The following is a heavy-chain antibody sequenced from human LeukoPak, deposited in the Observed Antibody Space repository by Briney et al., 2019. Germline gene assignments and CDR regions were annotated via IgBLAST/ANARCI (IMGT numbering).Heavy chain of an antibody. CDR1: GGSISSGSYY. CDR3: ALGITMVRGVITPGY. J-gene: IGHJ4*02. D-gene: IGHD3-10*01. V-gene: IGHV4-61*02. CDR2: IYTSGST. Sequence: SETLSLTCTVSGGSISSGSYYWSWIRQPAGKGLEWIGRIYTSGSTNYNPSLKSRVTISVDTSKNQFSLKLSSVTAADTAVYYCALGITMVRGVITPGYWGQGTLVTVSS.